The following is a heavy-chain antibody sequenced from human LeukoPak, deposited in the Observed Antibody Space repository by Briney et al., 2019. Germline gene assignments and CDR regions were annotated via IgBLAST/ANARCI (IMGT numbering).Heavy chain of an antibody. J-gene: IGHJ4*02. Sequence: GGSLRLSCAASGFSFSSYGMHWVRQAPGKGLEWVAFIRYDGSNKYYADSVKGRFTISRDDSKHTLYLQMNSLRAEDTAVYYCAKGTATYGDHDYWGQGTLVTVSS. CDR1: GFSFSSYG. D-gene: IGHD4-17*01. V-gene: IGHV3-30*02. CDR3: AKGTATYGDHDY. CDR2: IRYDGSNK.